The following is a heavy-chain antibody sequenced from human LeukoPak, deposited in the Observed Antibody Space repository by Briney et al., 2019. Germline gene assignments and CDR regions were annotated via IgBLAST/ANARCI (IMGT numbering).Heavy chain of an antibody. CDR3: ARSSTLGNYFDY. CDR2: MNPNSGNT. Sequence: AASVTVSCTSSGYTFTGYYMHWVRQAPGQGLEWMGWMNPNSGNTGYAQKFQGRVTLTRDTSTSTVYMELSSLRSEDTAVYYCARSSTLGNYFDYWGQGTLVTVSS. CDR1: GYTFTGYY. J-gene: IGHJ4*02. D-gene: IGHD6-13*01. V-gene: IGHV1-2*02.